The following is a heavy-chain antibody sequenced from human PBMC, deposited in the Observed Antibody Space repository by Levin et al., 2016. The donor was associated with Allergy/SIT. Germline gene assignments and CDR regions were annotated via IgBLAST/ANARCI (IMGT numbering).Heavy chain of an antibody. J-gene: IGHJ4*02. Sequence: WVRQAPGQRLEWMGWINGGDGDTRYSQSFQGRVTLTRDTSATTAYMELSSLRSEDTAVYYCARASPLYSSRWSSVIEYWGQGALVTVSS. V-gene: IGHV1-3*01. CDR3: ARASPLYSSRWSSVIEY. CDR2: INGGDGDT. D-gene: IGHD2-2*01.